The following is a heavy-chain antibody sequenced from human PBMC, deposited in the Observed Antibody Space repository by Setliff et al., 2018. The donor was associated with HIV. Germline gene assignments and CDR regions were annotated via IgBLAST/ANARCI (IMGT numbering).Heavy chain of an antibody. J-gene: IGHJ4*02. CDR3: AGHFGWLPREIDY. CDR2: IYYSGST. V-gene: IGHV4-39*01. D-gene: IGHD5-12*01. Sequence: TSETLSLTCILSGGSISTSNYYWGWIRQPPGKGLEWIGSIYYSGSTYYTPSLKSRVTISVDTSKNQFSLKLSSVTAADTAVYYCAGHFGWLPREIDYWGQGTLVTVSS. CDR1: GGSISTSNYY.